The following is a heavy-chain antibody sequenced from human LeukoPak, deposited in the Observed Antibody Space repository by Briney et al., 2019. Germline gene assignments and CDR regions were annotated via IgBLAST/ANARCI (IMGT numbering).Heavy chain of an antibody. D-gene: IGHD1-26*01. CDR2: ICSGGSNI. Sequence: GGSLRLSCAASGFTFSSYEMNWVRQAPGKGLEWVSYICSGGSNIYYADSVKGRFTISRDNAKNSLYLQMNSLRAEDTAVYYCAGGGREEDYFDYWGQGTLVTVSS. V-gene: IGHV3-48*03. CDR3: AGGGREEDYFDY. CDR1: GFTFSSYE. J-gene: IGHJ4*02.